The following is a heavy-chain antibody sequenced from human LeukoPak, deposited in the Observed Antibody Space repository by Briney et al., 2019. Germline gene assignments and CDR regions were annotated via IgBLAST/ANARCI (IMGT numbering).Heavy chain of an antibody. CDR2: MNPNSGNT. CDR1: GYTFTSYD. V-gene: IGHV1-8*01. Sequence: ASVKVSCKASGYTFTSYDINWVRQATGQGLEWMGWMNPNSGNTGSAQRFQGRITMTRDTSISTAYMELSSLRSEDTAVYYCARGPLVRLPSSFDPWGQGALVTVSS. J-gene: IGHJ5*02. CDR3: ARGPLVRLPSSFDP. D-gene: IGHD3-16*02.